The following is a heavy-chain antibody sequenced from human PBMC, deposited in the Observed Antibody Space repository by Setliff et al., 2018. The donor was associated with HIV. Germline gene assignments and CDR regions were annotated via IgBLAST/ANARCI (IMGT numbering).Heavy chain of an antibody. Sequence: SETLSLTCTVSGDSITGSHYYLCWIRQPPGRGLEWIASIHYSGSPYDSPSVRSRVAIFVDTSKNQFSLRLNSLTATDAGMYYCSRSGIGYGGDSNTFDIWGQGTLVTVSS. CDR2: IHYSGSP. J-gene: IGHJ3*02. V-gene: IGHV4-39*01. CDR3: SRSGIGYGGDSNTFDI. D-gene: IGHD2-21*02. CDR1: GDSITGSHYY.